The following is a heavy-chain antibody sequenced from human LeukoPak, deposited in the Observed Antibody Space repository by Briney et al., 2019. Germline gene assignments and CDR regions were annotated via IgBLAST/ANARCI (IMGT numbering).Heavy chain of an antibody. D-gene: IGHD3-22*01. J-gene: IGHJ6*03. CDR1: GGTFSSYA. V-gene: IGHV1-69*01. CDR3: AGSPMKYYDSSGYYYVRDYYYYMDV. Sequence: SVTVSCKASGGTFSSYAISWVRQAPGQGLEWMGGIIPIFGTANYAQKFQGRVTITADEPTSTAYMELSSLRSEDTAVYYCAGSPMKYYDSSGYYYVRDYYYYMDVWGKGTTVTVSS. CDR2: IIPIFGTA.